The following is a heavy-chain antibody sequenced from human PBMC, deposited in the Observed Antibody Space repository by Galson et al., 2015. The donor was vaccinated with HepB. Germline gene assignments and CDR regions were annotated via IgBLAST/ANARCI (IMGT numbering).Heavy chain of an antibody. CDR3: TRDLGSGPGIFFDY. CDR1: GGTFSNYA. V-gene: IGHV1-69*13. J-gene: IGHJ4*02. Sequence: SVKVSCKASGGTFSNYAISWVRQAPGQGLEWMGGITPLFGTANYAEKFQQRVTITADQSTATAYMELRSLRSDDTAVYYCTRDLGSGPGIFFDYWGRGMLVTVSS. D-gene: IGHD2-15*01. CDR2: ITPLFGTA.